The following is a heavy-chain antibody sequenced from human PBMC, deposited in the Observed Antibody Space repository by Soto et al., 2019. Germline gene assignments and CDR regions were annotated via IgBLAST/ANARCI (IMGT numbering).Heavy chain of an antibody. Sequence: GGSLRLSCAASGFTFSSYAMSWVRQAPGKGLQWLAVISYDGNNKYYADSVEGRFTISRDNSKNTVYLQMNSLRLEDTAVYYSARGPSYSDSYFDHWGQGTLVTVSS. D-gene: IGHD4-17*01. CDR2: ISYDGNNK. CDR3: ARGPSYSDSYFDH. CDR1: GFTFSSYA. J-gene: IGHJ4*02. V-gene: IGHV3-30*03.